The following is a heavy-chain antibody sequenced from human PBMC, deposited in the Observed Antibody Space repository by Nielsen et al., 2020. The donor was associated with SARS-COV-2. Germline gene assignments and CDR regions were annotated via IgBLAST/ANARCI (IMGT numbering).Heavy chain of an antibody. J-gene: IGHJ4*02. CDR3: ARGAYGY. D-gene: IGHD3-16*01. V-gene: IGHV3-53*01. CDR2: IYSGGST. Sequence: GESLKISCAASGFTVSSNYMSWVRQAPGKGLKWVSVIYSGGSTYYADSVKGRFTISRDNSKNTLYLQMKSLRAEDTAVYYCARGAYGYWGQGTLVTVSS. CDR1: GFTVSSNY.